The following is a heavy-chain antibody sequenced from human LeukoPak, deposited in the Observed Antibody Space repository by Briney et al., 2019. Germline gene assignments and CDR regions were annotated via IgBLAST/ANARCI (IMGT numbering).Heavy chain of an antibody. CDR2: IYYSGST. D-gene: IGHD5-24*01. J-gene: IGHJ3*02. CDR3: AGLGMATIHDAFDI. V-gene: IGHV4-59*01. CDR1: GGSISSYY. Sequence: ASETLSLTCTVSGGSISSYYWSWIRQPPGKGLEWIGYIYYSGSTNYNPSLKSRVTISVDTSKNQFSLKLSSVTAADTAVYYCAGLGMATIHDAFDIWGQGTMVTVSS.